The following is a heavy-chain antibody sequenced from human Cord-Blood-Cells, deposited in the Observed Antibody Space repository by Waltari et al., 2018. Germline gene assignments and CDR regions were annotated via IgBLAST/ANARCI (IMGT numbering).Heavy chain of an antibody. CDR3: ARYGSGSSYYYYYGMDV. D-gene: IGHD3-10*01. CDR1: GGSISSSSYY. Sequence: QLQLQESGPGLVKPSETLSLTCTVSGGSISSSSYYWGWIRQPPGKGLEWIGSIYYSGSTYDNPSLKMRVTISVDTAKNQFSLKLSSVTAADTAVYYCARYGSGSSYYYYYGMDVWGQGTTVTVSS. CDR2: IYYSGST. V-gene: IGHV4-39*01. J-gene: IGHJ6*02.